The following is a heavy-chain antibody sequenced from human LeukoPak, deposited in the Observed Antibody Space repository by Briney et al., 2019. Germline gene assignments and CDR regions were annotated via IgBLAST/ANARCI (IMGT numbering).Heavy chain of an antibody. CDR2: IYYSGST. CDR1: GGSISSGDYY. J-gene: IGHJ6*02. D-gene: IGHD3-22*01. Sequence: SETLSLTCTVSGGSISSGDYYWSWIRQPPGKGLEWIGYIYYSGSTYYNPSLKSRVTISVDTSKNQFSLKLSSVTAADTAVYYCARDIHDSSGRDYYYGMDVWGQGTTVTVSS. V-gene: IGHV4-30-4*01. CDR3: ARDIHDSSGRDYYYGMDV.